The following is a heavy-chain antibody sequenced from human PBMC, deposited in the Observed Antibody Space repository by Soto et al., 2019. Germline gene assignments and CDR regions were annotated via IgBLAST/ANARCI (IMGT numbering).Heavy chain of an antibody. J-gene: IGHJ4*02. D-gene: IGHD6-19*01. CDR3: ARIHWAQSSLDY. CDR2: VTHSGTA. V-gene: IGHV4-30-2*01. CDR1: GGSIDSGAFS. Sequence: PSETLSLTCTVSGGSIDSGAFSLSWIRQPPGKGLEWIGYVTHSGTAYSIPSLNGRLTLSVDSSQTQFSLKLTSVTAADSAFYYCARIHWAQSSLDYWGRGILVTVSS.